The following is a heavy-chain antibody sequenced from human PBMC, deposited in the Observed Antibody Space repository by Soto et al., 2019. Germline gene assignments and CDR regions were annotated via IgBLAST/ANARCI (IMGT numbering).Heavy chain of an antibody. D-gene: IGHD2-15*01. Sequence: GGSLRLSCAASGFTFSSYAMSWVRQAPGKGLEWVSAISGSGGSTYYADSVKGRFTISRDNSKNTVYLQMNSLRAEDTAVYYCARYSGRHKHCSGGSCYPGIYYYYYGMDVWGQGTTVTVSS. CDR3: ARYSGRHKHCSGGSCYPGIYYYYYGMDV. CDR2: ISGSGGST. CDR1: GFTFSSYA. V-gene: IGHV3-23*01. J-gene: IGHJ6*02.